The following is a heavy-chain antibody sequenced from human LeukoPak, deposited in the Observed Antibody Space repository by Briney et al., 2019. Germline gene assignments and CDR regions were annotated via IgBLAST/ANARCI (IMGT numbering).Heavy chain of an antibody. J-gene: IGHJ4*02. D-gene: IGHD5-18*01. CDR1: GYTFTGYY. V-gene: IGHV1-2*02. CDR2: INPNSGGT. Sequence: VASVKVSCKASGYTFTGYYIHWVRQAPGQGLEWMGWINPNSGGTNYAQKFQGRVTMTRDTSISTAYMELSRLRSDDTAVYYCAALTAYTAITIWGQGTMVTVSS. CDR3: AALTAYTAITI.